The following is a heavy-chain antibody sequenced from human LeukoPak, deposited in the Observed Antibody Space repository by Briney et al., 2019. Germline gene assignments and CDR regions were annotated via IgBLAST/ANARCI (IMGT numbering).Heavy chain of an antibody. CDR2: IYYSGST. CDR1: GGSISSGGYY. Sequence: PSETLSLTCTVSGGSISSGGYYWSWIRQHPGKGLEWIGYIYYSGSTYYNPSLKSRVTISVDTSKNQFSLKLSSVTAADTAEYYCASTYGSGTRVDYWGQGTLVTVSS. CDR3: ASTYGSGTRVDY. V-gene: IGHV4-31*03. D-gene: IGHD3-10*01. J-gene: IGHJ4*02.